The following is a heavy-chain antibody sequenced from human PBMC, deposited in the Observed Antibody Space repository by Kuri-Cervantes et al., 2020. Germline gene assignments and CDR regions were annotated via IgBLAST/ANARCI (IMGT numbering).Heavy chain of an antibody. D-gene: IGHD1-7*01. CDR1: GYTFTGYY. Sequence: ASVKVSCKASGYTFTGYYMHWVRQAPGQGLEWMGWINPNSGGTNYAQKFQGRVTMTRDTSISTAYVELSRLRSDDTAVYYCARSWDYDAALDYWGQGALVTVSS. CDR2: INPNSGGT. CDR3: ARSWDYDAALDY. J-gene: IGHJ4*02. V-gene: IGHV1-2*02.